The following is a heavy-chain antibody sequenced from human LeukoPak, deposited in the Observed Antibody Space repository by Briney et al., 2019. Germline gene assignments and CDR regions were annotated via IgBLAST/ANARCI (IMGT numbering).Heavy chain of an antibody. CDR2: ISSSSSYT. Sequence: AGGSLRLSCAASGFTFSDYYMSWIRQAPGKGLEWVSYISSSSSYTNYADSVKGRFTISRDNAKNSLNLQMNSLRAEDTAVYYCARDRERWLQLGNLDYWGQGTLVTVSS. D-gene: IGHD5-24*01. CDR1: GFTFSDYY. CDR3: ARDRERWLQLGNLDY. J-gene: IGHJ4*02. V-gene: IGHV3-11*05.